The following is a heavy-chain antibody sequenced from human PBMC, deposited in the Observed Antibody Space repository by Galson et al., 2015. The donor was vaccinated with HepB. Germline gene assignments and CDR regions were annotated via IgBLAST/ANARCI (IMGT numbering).Heavy chain of an antibody. CDR1: GFTFSSYG. V-gene: IGHV3-30*18. J-gene: IGHJ4*02. Sequence: SLRLSCAASGFTFSSYGMHWVRQAPGKGLEWVAVISYDGSNKYYADSVKGRFTISRDNSKNTLYLQMNSLRAEDTAVYYCAKGRMGYSSGWPFDYWGQGALVTVSS. CDR2: ISYDGSNK. D-gene: IGHD6-19*01. CDR3: AKGRMGYSSGWPFDY.